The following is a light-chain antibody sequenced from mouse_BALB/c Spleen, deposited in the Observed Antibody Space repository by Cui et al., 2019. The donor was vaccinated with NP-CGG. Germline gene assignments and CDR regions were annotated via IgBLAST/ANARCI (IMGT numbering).Light chain of an antibody. V-gene: IGLV1*01. CDR1: TGAVTISKY. CDR2: GTN. Sequence: QAVVTQESECTTSPGETVTLTCRSSTGAVTISKYDNWVHAKPDHLFTGLLGGTNNRAPGVPARFSGSLIGDKAALTITGAQTEDEAIYFCALWYSNHWVFGGGTKLTVL. CDR3: ALWYSNHWV. J-gene: IGLJ1*01.